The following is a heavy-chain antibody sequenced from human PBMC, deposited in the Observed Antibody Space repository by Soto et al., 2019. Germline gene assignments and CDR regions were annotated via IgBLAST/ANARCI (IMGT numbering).Heavy chain of an antibody. CDR1: GFSFSSYS. Sequence: GGSLRRSCAASGFSFSSYSMNWVRQAPGKGLEWVSSISSSSSYIYYADSVKGRFTISRDNAKNSLYLQMNSLRAEDTAVYYCARDSPPITMVRGVIISAVDYWGQGTRVTV. CDR2: ISSSSSYI. D-gene: IGHD3-10*01. V-gene: IGHV3-21*01. CDR3: ARDSPPITMVRGVIISAVDY. J-gene: IGHJ4*02.